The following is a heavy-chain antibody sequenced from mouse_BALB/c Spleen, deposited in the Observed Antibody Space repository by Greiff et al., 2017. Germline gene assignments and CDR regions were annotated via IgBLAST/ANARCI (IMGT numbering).Heavy chain of an antibody. CDR2: ISSGGGST. J-gene: IGHJ3*01. Sequence: EVKLMESGGGLVKPGGSLKLSCAASGFAFSSYDMSWVRQTPEKRLEWVAYISSGGGSTYYPDTVKGRFTISRDNAKNTLYLQMSSLKSEDTAMYYCARPHYYGSSPWFAYWGQGTLVTVSA. CDR3: ARPHYYGSSPWFAY. D-gene: IGHD1-1*01. V-gene: IGHV5-12-1*01. CDR1: GFAFSSYD.